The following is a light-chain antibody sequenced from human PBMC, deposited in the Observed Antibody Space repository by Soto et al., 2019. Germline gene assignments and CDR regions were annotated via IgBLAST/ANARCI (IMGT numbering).Light chain of an antibody. Sequence: EIVMTQSPATLSVSPGQRVTLSCRLSQTIPSNFAWYQRRPGQAPRPLIYAASTRATGIPARFSSNGFGTEFTLTISSLQSEDFAVYYCQQYSDWPLTFSGGTKVEIK. CDR3: QQYSDWPLT. CDR1: QTIPSN. V-gene: IGKV3D-15*01. CDR2: AAS. J-gene: IGKJ4*02.